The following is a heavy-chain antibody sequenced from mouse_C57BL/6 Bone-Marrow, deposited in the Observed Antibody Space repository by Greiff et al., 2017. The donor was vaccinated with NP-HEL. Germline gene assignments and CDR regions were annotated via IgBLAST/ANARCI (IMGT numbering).Heavy chain of an antibody. Sequence: EVMLVESAGGLVQPKGSLKLSCAASGFTFNTYAMHWVRQAPGKGLEWVARIRSKSSNYATYYADSVKDRFTISSDDSQSMLYLQMNNHKTEYTAMYYCVGDYYGTPYGGAMDYWGQGTSVTVAS. D-gene: IGHD1-1*01. V-gene: IGHV10-3*01. CDR3: VGDYYGTPYGGAMDY. CDR1: GFTFNTYA. J-gene: IGHJ4*01. CDR2: IRSKSSNYAT.